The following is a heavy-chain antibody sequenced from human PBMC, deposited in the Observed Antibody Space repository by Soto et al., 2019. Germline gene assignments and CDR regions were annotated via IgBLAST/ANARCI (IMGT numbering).Heavy chain of an antibody. CDR2: FYRGGST. V-gene: IGHV3-53*01. D-gene: IGHD3-22*01. Sequence: GGSLRLSCAASGFTVSTNYMSWVRQAPGKGLEWVSVFYRGGSTYYTDSVKGRFAISRDNSKNTVYLQMNSLRAEDTAVYYCARGVVDSSDEYYYSMDVWGQGTTVTVSS. J-gene: IGHJ6*02. CDR3: ARGVVDSSDEYYYSMDV. CDR1: GFTVSTNY.